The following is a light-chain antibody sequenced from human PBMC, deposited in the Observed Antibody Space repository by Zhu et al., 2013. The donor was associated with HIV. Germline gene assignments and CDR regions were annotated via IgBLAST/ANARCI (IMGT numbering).Light chain of an antibody. CDR2: EVH. J-gene: IGLJ2*01. Sequence: QSALTQPASVSGSPGQSITISRTGTPSDIGGYDYVSWYQQHPGKVPKLIIYEVHNRPSGVSNRFSGSKSANTASLTIYGLQAEDEATYYCTSHTNSVNYLIFGGGTKLAVL. V-gene: IGLV2-14*01. CDR1: PSDIGGYDY. CDR3: TSHTNSVNYLI.